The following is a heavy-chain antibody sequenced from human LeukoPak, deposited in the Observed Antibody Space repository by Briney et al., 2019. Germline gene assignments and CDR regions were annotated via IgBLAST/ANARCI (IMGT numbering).Heavy chain of an antibody. Sequence: GGSLRLSCAASGFTFSSYWMSWVRQAPGKGLEWLANIKQDGSDKNYVDSVKGRFTISRDNAKNSLYLQMNGLRVEGTAVYYCARQSGGSLDYWGQGTLVTVSS. CDR1: GFTFSSYW. CDR2: IKQDGSDK. V-gene: IGHV3-7*05. D-gene: IGHD1-26*01. CDR3: ARQSGGSLDY. J-gene: IGHJ4*02.